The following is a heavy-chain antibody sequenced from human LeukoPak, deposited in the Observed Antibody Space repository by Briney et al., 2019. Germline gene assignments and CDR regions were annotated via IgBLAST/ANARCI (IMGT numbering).Heavy chain of an antibody. CDR3: TKDLFWTGSVDSNFYLEI. D-gene: IGHD3/OR15-3a*01. CDR1: GIMCGGHA. CDR2: INGNGDKA. V-gene: IGHV3-23*01. J-gene: IGHJ6*03. Sequence: EAFPRLCCVGSGIMCGGHALSWLRQAPGKGLEWVSGINGNGDKAGYADSVRGPFIISRDISKNTLYLQIYSLRADDTAVYYRTKDLFWTGSVDSNFYLEIWGRGTTVVVSS.